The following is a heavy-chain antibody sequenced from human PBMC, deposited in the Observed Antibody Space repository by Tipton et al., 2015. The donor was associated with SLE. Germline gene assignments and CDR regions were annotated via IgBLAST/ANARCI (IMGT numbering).Heavy chain of an antibody. CDR1: GFTFDIYA. CDR3: ARLENIAAAGIDYYYGMDV. D-gene: IGHD6-13*01. V-gene: IGHV3-21*01. CDR2: ISDSGGDT. J-gene: IGHJ6*02. Sequence: SLRLSCAASGFTFDIYAMGWVRQAPGKGLECVSSISDSGGDTYYADSVKGRFTISRDNAKNSLYLQMNSLRAEDMAVYYCARLENIAAAGIDYYYGMDVWGQGTTVTVSS.